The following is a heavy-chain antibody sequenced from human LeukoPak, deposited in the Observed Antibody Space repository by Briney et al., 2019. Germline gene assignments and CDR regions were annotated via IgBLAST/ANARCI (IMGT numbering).Heavy chain of an antibody. D-gene: IGHD1-26*01. CDR2: IRSKAYGGTT. V-gene: IGHV3-49*04. Sequence: GGSLRLSCTASGFTFGDYAMSWVRQAPGKGLEWVSFIRSKAYGGTTEYAASVKGRFTISRDDSKSIAYLQMNSLKTEDTAVYYCTRDSGSYLCYDYWGQGTLVTVSS. CDR1: GFTFGDYA. J-gene: IGHJ4*02. CDR3: TRDSGSYLCYDY.